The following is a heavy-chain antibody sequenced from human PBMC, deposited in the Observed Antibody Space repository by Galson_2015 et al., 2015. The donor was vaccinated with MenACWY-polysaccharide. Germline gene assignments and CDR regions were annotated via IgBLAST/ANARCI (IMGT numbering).Heavy chain of an antibody. CDR1: GDSITSGGYF. CDR3: ARGGRAVSNRNWFDP. V-gene: IGHV4-31*03. Sequence: TLSLTCTVSGDSITSGGYFWSWIRQHPGEGREWIASISYDGGTYYNPSFKSRVTISVDTPKNQFSLKLNSVTAADTAVYYCARGGRAVSNRNWFDPWGQGTLVTVSS. J-gene: IGHJ5*02. D-gene: IGHD3-16*01. CDR2: ISYDGGT.